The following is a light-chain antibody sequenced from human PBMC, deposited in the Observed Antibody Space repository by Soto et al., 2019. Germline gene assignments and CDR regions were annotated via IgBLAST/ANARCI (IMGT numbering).Light chain of an antibody. Sequence: EIVLTQSSGTLSLSTGERATLSCMASQSVSSNYFAWYQQKPGQAPRLLIYGISSRATGIPDRFSGSGSGTDFSLTISRLEPEDFAVYYCEQYGSSPRTFGQGTKVDIK. CDR2: GIS. CDR3: EQYGSSPRT. V-gene: IGKV3-20*01. CDR1: QSVSSNY. J-gene: IGKJ1*01.